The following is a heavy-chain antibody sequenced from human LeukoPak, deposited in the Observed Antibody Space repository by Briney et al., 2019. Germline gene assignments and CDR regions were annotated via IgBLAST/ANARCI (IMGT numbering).Heavy chain of an antibody. D-gene: IGHD3-22*01. Sequence: GGSLRPSCAASGFTFSSYEMNWARQAPGKGLEWVSYISSSGSTIYYADSVKGRFTISRDNAKNSLYLQMNSLRAEDTAVYYCAREYYDSSGCDFDYWGQGTLVTVSS. CDR2: ISSSGSTI. V-gene: IGHV3-48*03. CDR1: GFTFSSYE. CDR3: AREYYDSSGCDFDY. J-gene: IGHJ4*02.